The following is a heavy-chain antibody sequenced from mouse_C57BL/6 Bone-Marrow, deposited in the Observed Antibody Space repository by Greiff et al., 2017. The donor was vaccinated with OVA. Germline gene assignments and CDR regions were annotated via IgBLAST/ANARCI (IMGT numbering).Heavy chain of an antibody. V-gene: IGHV5-2*01. CDR1: EFDFPTYD. Sequence: EVHLVESGGGLVQPGESLKLSCESTEFDFPTYDMSWVRQTPEKRLEWVAAINSDGGSTYYPDNMERRFIISRDNTKKTLYLQMSSLRSEDTALYYYGGQDIVTTRSYFDYWGKGTTLTVAS. D-gene: IGHD2-5*01. J-gene: IGHJ2*01. CDR2: INSDGGST. CDR3: GGQDIVTTRSYFDY.